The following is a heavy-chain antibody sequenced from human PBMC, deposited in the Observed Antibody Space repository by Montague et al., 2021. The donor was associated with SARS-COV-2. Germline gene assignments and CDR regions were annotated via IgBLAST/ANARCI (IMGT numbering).Heavy chain of an antibody. CDR3: ARDDIVLQGVTKGMDV. CDR1: GGSISSSNYY. Sequence: SETLSLTCTVSGGSISSSNYYWGWIRQPPGKGPEWIGNMYYSGSTYYNPSLKSRVTISIDTSKNQSSLKLSSVTAADTAVYYCARDDIVLQGVTKGMDVWGQGTTVTVSS. D-gene: IGHD3-10*01. V-gene: IGHV4-39*07. CDR2: MYYSGST. J-gene: IGHJ6*02.